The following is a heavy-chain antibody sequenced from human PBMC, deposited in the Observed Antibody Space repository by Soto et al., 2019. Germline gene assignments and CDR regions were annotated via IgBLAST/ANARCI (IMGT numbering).Heavy chain of an antibody. Sequence: QVQLQQWGAGLLKPSETLSLTCAVYGGSFSGYYWSWIRQPPGKGLEWIGEINHSGSTNYNPSLKRRVTISVDTSKNQFSLKLSSVTAADTAVYYCARDRYCSGGSCYPRWFDPWGQGTLVTVSS. CDR1: GGSFSGYY. V-gene: IGHV4-34*01. CDR2: INHSGST. CDR3: ARDRYCSGGSCYPRWFDP. D-gene: IGHD2-15*01. J-gene: IGHJ5*02.